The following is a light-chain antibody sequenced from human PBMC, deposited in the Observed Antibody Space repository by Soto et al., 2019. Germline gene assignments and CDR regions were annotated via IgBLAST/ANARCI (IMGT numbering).Light chain of an antibody. Sequence: QSVLTQPPSVSGAPGQRVTISGTGSSSNIGAGYDVHWYQQLPGTAPKLLIYGNSNRPSGVPDRFSGSKSGTSASLAITGLQAEDEADYYFQSYDSSLFWVFGGGTKLTVL. CDR2: GNS. CDR1: SSNIGAGYD. CDR3: QSYDSSLFWV. V-gene: IGLV1-40*01. J-gene: IGLJ3*02.